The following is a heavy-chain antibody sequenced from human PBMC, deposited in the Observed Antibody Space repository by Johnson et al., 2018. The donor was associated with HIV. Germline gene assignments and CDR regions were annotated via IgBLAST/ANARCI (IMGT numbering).Heavy chain of an antibody. CDR2: ISSDGVTT. CDR1: GFTFSSYW. Sequence: VQLVESGGVVVQPGGSLRLSCAASGFTFSSYWMHWVRQAPGKGLVWVSRISSDGVTTTYADSVKGRFTISRDNAKNTLYLQMTSLRAEDTAVYYCVKGSSGWYDWDDAFDIWGQGTMVTVSS. CDR3: VKGSSGWYDWDDAFDI. V-gene: IGHV3-74*02. D-gene: IGHD6-19*01. J-gene: IGHJ3*02.